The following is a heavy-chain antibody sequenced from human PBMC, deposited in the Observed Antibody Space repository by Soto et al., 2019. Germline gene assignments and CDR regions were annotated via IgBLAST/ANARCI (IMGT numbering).Heavy chain of an antibody. D-gene: IGHD2-2*01. CDR3: ARNRYQLHVDYYGMDV. J-gene: IGHJ6*02. Sequence: SETLSLTCTVSGGSVSSRDYYWSWIRQPPGKGLEWIAYIYYSGSTSYNPALKSRVTISVDTSKNQFSLKLSSVTAADTAVYYCARNRYQLHVDYYGMDVWGQGTTVTVSS. CDR2: IYYSGST. CDR1: GGSVSSRDYY. V-gene: IGHV4-61*08.